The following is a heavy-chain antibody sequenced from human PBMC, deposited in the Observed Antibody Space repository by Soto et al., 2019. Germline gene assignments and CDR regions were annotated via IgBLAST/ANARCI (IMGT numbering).Heavy chain of an antibody. CDR3: AKELLRGMDV. Sequence: QVHLVQSGAEVKQPGASVKVSCKASGYTFSVYHMHWVRQAPGQGLEWMGWVHPNSGGTNYAQRFEGRVTMTRDTSINTADMELSRLTSDDTAVYYCAKELLRGMDVWGQGTTVTVSS. D-gene: IGHD1-26*01. J-gene: IGHJ6*02. CDR1: GYTFSVYH. V-gene: IGHV1-2*02. CDR2: VHPNSGGT.